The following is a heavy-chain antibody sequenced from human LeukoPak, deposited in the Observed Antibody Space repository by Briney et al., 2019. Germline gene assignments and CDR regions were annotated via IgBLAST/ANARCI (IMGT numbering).Heavy chain of an antibody. CDR1: GGTFSSYA. V-gene: IGHV1-69*05. CDR2: IIPIFGTA. Sequence: ASVTVSFKASGGTFSSYASSWVRQAPGQGREWMGGIIPIFGTANYAQKFQGRVTITTDESTSTAYMELSSLRSEDTAVYYCARGDSSGYYSSFDYWGQGTLVTVSS. J-gene: IGHJ4*02. D-gene: IGHD3-22*01. CDR3: ARGDSSGYYSSFDY.